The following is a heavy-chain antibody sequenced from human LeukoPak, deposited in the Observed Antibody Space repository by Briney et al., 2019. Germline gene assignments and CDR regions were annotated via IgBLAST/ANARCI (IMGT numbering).Heavy chain of an antibody. V-gene: IGHV1-8*01. CDR2: MNPNSVNA. Sequence: GASVKVSCKASGYTFTSYDINWVRQATGQGLEWMGWMNPNSVNAGYAQKFQGRVTMTGNTSISTAYMELSSLRSEDTAVYYCARGRRDILTGYYYFDYWGQGTLVTVSS. J-gene: IGHJ4*02. CDR3: ARGRRDILTGYYYFDY. CDR1: GYTFTSYD. D-gene: IGHD3-9*01.